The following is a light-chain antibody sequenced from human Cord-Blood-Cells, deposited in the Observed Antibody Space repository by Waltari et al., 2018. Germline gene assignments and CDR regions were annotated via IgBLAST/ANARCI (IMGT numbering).Light chain of an antibody. CDR2: DVS. CDR1: SSAVGGFNF. V-gene: IGLV2-14*01. CDR3: SSYTSSSTLYV. Sequence: SALTQPASVSGSPGQSITISCTGTSSAVGGFNFVSWYQQHPGKAPKLMIYDVSNRPSGVSNRFSGSKSGNTASLTISGLQAEDEADYYCSSYTSSSTLYVFGTGTKVTVL. J-gene: IGLJ1*01.